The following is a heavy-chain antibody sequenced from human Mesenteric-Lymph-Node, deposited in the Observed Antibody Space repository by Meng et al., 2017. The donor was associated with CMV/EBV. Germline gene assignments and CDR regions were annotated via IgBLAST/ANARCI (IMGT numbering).Heavy chain of an antibody. CDR1: AGSVSRGNYY. D-gene: IGHD3-22*01. V-gene: IGHV4-31*03. Sequence: SETLSLTCTVSAGSVSRGNYYWSWIRQPPGKGLEWIGYIYYSGSTYYNPSLKSRVTISVDTSKNQFSLKLSSVTAADTALYYCARIYSSPNREYDYWGQGTLVTVSS. J-gene: IGHJ4*02. CDR2: IYYSGST. CDR3: ARIYSSPNREYDY.